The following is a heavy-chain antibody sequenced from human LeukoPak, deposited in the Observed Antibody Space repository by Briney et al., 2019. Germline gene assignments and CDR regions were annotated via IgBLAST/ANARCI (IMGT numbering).Heavy chain of an antibody. V-gene: IGHV3-23*01. CDR2: ISGSGGST. J-gene: IGHJ4*02. CDR1: GFTFSSYA. CDR3: AKGPPEYSSGWFSFAYFDY. Sequence: PGESLRLSCVASGFTFSSYAMSWVRQAPGKGLEWVSAISGSGGSTYYADSVKGRFTISRDNSKNTLYLQMNSLRAEDTAVYYCAKGPPEYSSGWFSFAYFDYWGQGTLVTVSS. D-gene: IGHD6-19*01.